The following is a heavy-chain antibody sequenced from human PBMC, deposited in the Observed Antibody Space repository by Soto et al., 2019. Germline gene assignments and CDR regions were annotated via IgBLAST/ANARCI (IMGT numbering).Heavy chain of an antibody. CDR1: GFTFDDYA. V-gene: IGHV3-9*01. CDR3: AKEMYSKRYNMDV. D-gene: IGHD1-1*01. CDR2: ISWNSGTI. Sequence: EVQLVESGGGLVQPGRSLRVSCAASGFTFDDYAMHWVRQAPGKGLEWVSGISWNSGTIAYADSVKGRFTISRDNAKNSLYLQMNSLRADDTALYYCAKEMYSKRYNMDVWGQGTTVTVSS. J-gene: IGHJ6*02.